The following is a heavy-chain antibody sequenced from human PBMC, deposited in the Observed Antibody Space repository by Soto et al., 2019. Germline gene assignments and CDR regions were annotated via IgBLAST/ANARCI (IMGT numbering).Heavy chain of an antibody. CDR3: AREYGIGGAAFDI. CDR2: ISYDGSKK. V-gene: IGHV3-30-3*01. J-gene: IGHJ3*02. CDR1: GFIFSSYD. D-gene: IGHD2-15*01. Sequence: QVQLVESGGGVVQPGRSLRLSCAASGFIFSSYDMHWVRQAPGKGLEGVAVISYDGSKKHYADSVKGRFTISRDNSKNTLYLQMNSLRAEDKAVYYCAREYGIGGAAFDIWGQGTMVTVSS.